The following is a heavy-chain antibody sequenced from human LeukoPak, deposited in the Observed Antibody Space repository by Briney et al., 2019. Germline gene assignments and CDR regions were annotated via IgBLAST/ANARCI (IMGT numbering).Heavy chain of an antibody. CDR3: ARAYYYGSGPLDY. Sequence: GRSLRLSCAASGFTFSSYAMHWVRQAPGKGLEWVAVISYDGSNKYYADSVKGRFTISRDNSKNTLYLQMNSLRAEDTAVYYCARAYYYGSGPLDYWGQGTLVTVSS. V-gene: IGHV3-30-3*01. CDR2: ISYDGSNK. D-gene: IGHD3-10*01. J-gene: IGHJ4*02. CDR1: GFTFSSYA.